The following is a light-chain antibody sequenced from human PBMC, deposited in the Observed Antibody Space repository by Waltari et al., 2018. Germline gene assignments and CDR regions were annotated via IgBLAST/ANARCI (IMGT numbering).Light chain of an antibody. CDR2: GAS. V-gene: IGKV3-20*01. CDR1: QGVSSSS. CDR3: QQYGSSLYT. J-gene: IGKJ2*01. Sequence: EIVFTQSPGTLSLSPGERATLSCRASQGVSSSSLAWYQQKPGQAPRLLIYGASSRATGIPDRFSGSGSGTDFTLTISRLEPEDFAVYYCQQYGSSLYTFGQGTKLEIK.